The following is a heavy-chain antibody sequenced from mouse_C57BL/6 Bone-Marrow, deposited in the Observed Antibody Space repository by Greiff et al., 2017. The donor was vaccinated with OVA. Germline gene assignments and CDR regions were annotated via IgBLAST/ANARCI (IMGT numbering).Heavy chain of an antibody. D-gene: IGHD2-5*01. V-gene: IGHV1-80*01. CDR1: GYAFSSYW. CDR2: IYPGDGDT. J-gene: IGHJ3*01. CDR3: ARSNYSNYLAWFAY. Sequence: VQLQQSGASVKISCKASGYAFSSYWMNWVKQRPGKGLEWIGQIYPGDGDTNYNGKFKGKATLTADKSSSTAYMQLSSLTSEDSAVYFCARSNYSNYLAWFAYWGQGTLVTVSA.